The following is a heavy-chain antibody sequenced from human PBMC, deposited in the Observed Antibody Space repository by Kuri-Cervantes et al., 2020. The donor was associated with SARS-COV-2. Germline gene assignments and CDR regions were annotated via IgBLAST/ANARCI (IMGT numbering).Heavy chain of an antibody. Sequence: ASVKVSCKASGYTFTSYGISWVRQAPGQGLEWMGWISAYNGNTNYAQKLQGRVTMTTDTSTSTAYMELRSLRSDDTAVYYCAREVERIVVVPAAILSIVTSNWFDPWGQGTLVTVSS. V-gene: IGHV1-18*01. CDR1: GYTFTSYG. CDR2: ISAYNGNT. D-gene: IGHD2-2*02. J-gene: IGHJ5*02. CDR3: AREVERIVVVPAAILSIVTSNWFDP.